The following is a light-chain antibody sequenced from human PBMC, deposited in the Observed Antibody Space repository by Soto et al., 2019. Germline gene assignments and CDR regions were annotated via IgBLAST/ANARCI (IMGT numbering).Light chain of an antibody. CDR2: GAS. Sequence: EIVMTQSPATLSVSPGERATLSCRASQSVSSTLAWYQQKPGQAPRLLIYGASTRATGIPARFSGSGSGTEFTLTISSLQSEDFAVYYCQQYYDCPQTFGQGTKVEIK. V-gene: IGKV3-15*01. J-gene: IGKJ1*01. CDR3: QQYYDCPQT. CDR1: QSVSST.